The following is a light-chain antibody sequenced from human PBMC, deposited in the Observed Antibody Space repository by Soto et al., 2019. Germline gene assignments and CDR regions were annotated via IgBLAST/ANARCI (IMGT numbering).Light chain of an antibody. J-gene: IGKJ4*01. CDR3: QQAESLPLT. Sequence: DIQLTQSPSSVSASVGDRVTITCRASRDISSWLAWYQQKPGQAPNILVFAASTLQRGVPTRFSGRGSGTEFTLTIDRLQPEDFATYYCQQAESLPLTFGGGAKVDIK. CDR2: AAS. CDR1: RDISSW. V-gene: IGKV1-12*01.